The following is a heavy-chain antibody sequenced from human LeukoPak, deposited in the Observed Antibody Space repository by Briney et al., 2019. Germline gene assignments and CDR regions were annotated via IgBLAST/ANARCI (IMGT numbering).Heavy chain of an antibody. CDR3: AKTGDYYDSSGYYYYYYMDV. Sequence: GGSLRLSCAASGFTFSSYAMSWVRQAPGKGLEWVSAISGSGGSTYYADSVKGRFTISRDNSTNTLYPQMNSLRAEDTAVYYCAKTGDYYDSSGYYYYYYMDVWGKGTTVTVSS. D-gene: IGHD3-22*01. CDR2: ISGSGGST. V-gene: IGHV3-23*01. J-gene: IGHJ6*03. CDR1: GFTFSSYA.